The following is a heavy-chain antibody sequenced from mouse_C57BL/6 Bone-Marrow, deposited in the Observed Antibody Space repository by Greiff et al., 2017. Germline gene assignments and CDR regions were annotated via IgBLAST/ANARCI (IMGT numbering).Heavy chain of an antibody. V-gene: IGHV1-81*01. CDR1: GYTFTSYG. D-gene: IGHD1-1*01. CDR3: TRVRSVVSDY. Sequence: QVQLQQSGAELARPGASVKLSCKASGYTFTSYGISWVKQRPGQGLEWIGEIYPRSGNTYYNEKFKGKATLTADKSSSKAYMELRSLTSEDSAVYFCTRVRSVVSDYWGQGTTLTVSS. J-gene: IGHJ2*01. CDR2: IYPRSGNT.